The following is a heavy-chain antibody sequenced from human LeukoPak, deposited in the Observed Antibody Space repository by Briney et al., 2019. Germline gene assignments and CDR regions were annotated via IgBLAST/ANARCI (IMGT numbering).Heavy chain of an antibody. CDR2: IYYNGST. D-gene: IGHD3-10*01. CDR1: GGSISSSSYY. V-gene: IGHV4-39*01. J-gene: IGHJ5*02. CDR3: ARHRDYYGSGINWFDP. Sequence: SETLSLTCTVSGGSISSSSYYWGWIRQPPGKGLEWIGSIYYNGSTYYNPSLKSRVTISVDTSKNQFSLKLSSVTAADTAVYYCARHRDYYGSGINWFDPWGQGTLVTVSS.